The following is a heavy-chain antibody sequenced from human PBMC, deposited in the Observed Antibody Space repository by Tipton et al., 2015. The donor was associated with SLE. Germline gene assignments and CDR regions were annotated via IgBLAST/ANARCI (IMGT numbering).Heavy chain of an antibody. CDR1: GFTFSSYS. J-gene: IGHJ3*02. V-gene: IGHV3-21*03. D-gene: IGHD1-7*01. Sequence: SLRLSCAASGFTFSSYSMNWVRQAPGKGLEWVSSISSSSSYIYYADSVKGRFTISRDNAKNSLYLQMNSLRAEDTAVYYCARDGGVYNWNYDAFDIWGQGTMVTVSS. CDR2: ISSSSSYI. CDR3: ARDGGVYNWNYDAFDI.